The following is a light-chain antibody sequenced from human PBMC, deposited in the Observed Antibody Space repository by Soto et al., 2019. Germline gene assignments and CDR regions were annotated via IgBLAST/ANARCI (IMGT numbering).Light chain of an antibody. J-gene: IGLJ1*01. V-gene: IGLV2-18*02. CDR2: EVT. Sequence: QSVLTQPPSVSGSPGQSVAISCTGTSSDLGNYNRVSWYQQPPGTAPKLIIYEVTNRPSGVPDRFSGSKSGDTASLTISGLQDEDEADYFCCSYTTSGTYVFGTGTKVTVL. CDR1: SSDLGNYNR. CDR3: CSYTTSGTYV.